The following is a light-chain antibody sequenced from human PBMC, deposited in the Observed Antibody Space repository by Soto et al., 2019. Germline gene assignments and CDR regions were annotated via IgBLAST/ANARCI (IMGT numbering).Light chain of an antibody. Sequence: EIVMTQSPATLSVSPGERVTLSCRASQSIRTNLAWYRRKPGQAPSLLIYDTSTRATGIPARFSGSGSGTEFTLTISSLHSEDFGIYYCQHYNNWPFTFGQGTKVE. J-gene: IGKJ2*01. CDR3: QHYNNWPFT. V-gene: IGKV3-15*01. CDR1: QSIRTN. CDR2: DTS.